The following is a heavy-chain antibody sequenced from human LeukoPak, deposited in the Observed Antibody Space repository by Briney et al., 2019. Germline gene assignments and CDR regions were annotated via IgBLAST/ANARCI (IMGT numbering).Heavy chain of an antibody. Sequence: SETLSLTCTVSGGSIRGSSYYWGWIRQPPGKGLEWIGSTYYTGSTNYNPSLKSRVTISVDTSKNQFSLKLSSVTAADTAVYYCARAGNWNYGWYNWFDPWGQGTLVTVSS. D-gene: IGHD1-7*01. J-gene: IGHJ5*02. CDR2: TYYTGST. V-gene: IGHV4-39*07. CDR3: ARAGNWNYGWYNWFDP. CDR1: GGSIRGSSYY.